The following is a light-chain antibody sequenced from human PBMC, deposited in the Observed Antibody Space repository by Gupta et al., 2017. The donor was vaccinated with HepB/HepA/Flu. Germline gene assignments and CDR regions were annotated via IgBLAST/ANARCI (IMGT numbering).Light chain of an antibody. CDR1: QSVSSY. V-gene: IGKV3-11*01. CDR3: QQRSNWPGMCS. J-gene: IGKJ2*04. CDR2: DAS. Sequence: EIVLTQSPATLSLSLGERATLSCRASQSVSSYLAWYQQKPGQAPRLLIYDASNRATGIPARFSGSGSGTDFTLTISSLEPEDFAVYYCQQRSNWPGMCSFGQGTKLEIK.